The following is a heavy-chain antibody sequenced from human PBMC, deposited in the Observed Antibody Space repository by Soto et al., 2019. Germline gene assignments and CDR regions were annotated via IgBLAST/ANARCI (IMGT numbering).Heavy chain of an antibody. CDR2: IYYRGST. J-gene: IGHJ4*02. D-gene: IGHD2-21*02. CDR3: ARDRYCGGDCFPFDY. V-gene: IGHV4-31*03. Sequence: QVQLQESGPGLVKPSQTLSLTCTVSGGSISSGGYYWSWIRQHTGKGLEWIGYIYYRGSTYYNPSLKSRVTISVDTSKNQFSLKLSSVTAADTAVYYCARDRYCGGDCFPFDYWGQGTLVTVSS. CDR1: GGSISSGGYY.